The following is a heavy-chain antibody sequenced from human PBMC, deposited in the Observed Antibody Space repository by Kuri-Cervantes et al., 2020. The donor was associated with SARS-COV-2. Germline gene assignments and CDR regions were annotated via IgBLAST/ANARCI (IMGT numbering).Heavy chain of an antibody. D-gene: IGHD3-10*01. J-gene: IGHJ6*02. V-gene: IGHV3-30*03. CDR1: GFAFSGSA. CDR2: ISSDGSIR. Sequence: GESLKISCEASGFAFSGSAVHWVRQAPGKGLEWVALISSDGSIRHYGDSVKGRFIISREDSKNTLYLQMNSLRVEDTAVYYCARAGSGNYYIPFYYFGLDVWGQGITVTVSS. CDR3: ARAGSGNYYIPFYYFGLDV.